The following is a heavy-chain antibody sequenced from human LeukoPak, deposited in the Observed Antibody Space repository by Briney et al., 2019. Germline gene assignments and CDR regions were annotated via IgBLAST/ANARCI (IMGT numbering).Heavy chain of an antibody. D-gene: IGHD3-3*01. CDR3: ARDTPVLRFLEWLPPFDY. Sequence: GGSLRLSCAASGFTFDDYGMSWVRQAPGKGLEWVSGINWNGGSTVYADSVEGRFTISRDNAKNSLYLQMNSLRAEDTALYYCARDTPVLRFLEWLPPFDYWGQGTLVTVSS. CDR1: GFTFDDYG. V-gene: IGHV3-20*04. CDR2: INWNGGST. J-gene: IGHJ4*02.